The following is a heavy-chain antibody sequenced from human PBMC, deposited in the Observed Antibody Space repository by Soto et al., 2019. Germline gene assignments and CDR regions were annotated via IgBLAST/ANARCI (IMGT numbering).Heavy chain of an antibody. V-gene: IGHV3-33*01. CDR1: GFTFSSYG. CDR2: IWYDGSNK. Sequence: LSLTCAASGFTFSSYGMHWVRQAPGKGLEWVAVIWYDGSNKYYADSVQGRFTISRVNSKNTLYLQMNSLRAEDTAVYYCARGKLGMESRDAFDTWGQGTMVTVSS. CDR3: ARGKLGMESRDAFDT. D-gene: IGHD7-27*01. J-gene: IGHJ3*02.